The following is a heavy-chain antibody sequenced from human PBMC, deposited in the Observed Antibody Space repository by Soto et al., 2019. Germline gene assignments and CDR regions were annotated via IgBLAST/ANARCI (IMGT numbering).Heavy chain of an antibody. Sequence: SETLSLTCAVYGGSFSGYYWSWIRQPPGKGLEWIGEINHSGSTNYNPSLKSRVTISVDTSKNQFSLKLSSVTAADTAVYYCARGRGSYYYYYYGMDVWGQGTTVTVSS. CDR1: GGSFSGYY. D-gene: IGHD1-26*01. J-gene: IGHJ6*02. CDR3: ARGRGSYYYYYYGMDV. CDR2: INHSGST. V-gene: IGHV4-34*01.